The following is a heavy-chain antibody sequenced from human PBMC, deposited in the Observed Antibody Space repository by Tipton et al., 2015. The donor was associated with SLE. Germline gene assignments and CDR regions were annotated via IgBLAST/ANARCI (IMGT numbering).Heavy chain of an antibody. Sequence: TLSLTCTVSGGSVSSGSYCWSWIRQPPGKGLEWIGYIYYSGSTNYNPSLKSRVNISVDTSKNQFSLKLSSVTAADTAVYYCARARLGRGYSYGYGAFDIWGQGTMVTVSS. CDR1: GGSVSSGSYC. D-gene: IGHD5-18*01. CDR2: IYYSGST. V-gene: IGHV4-61*01. J-gene: IGHJ3*02. CDR3: ARARLGRGYSYGYGAFDI.